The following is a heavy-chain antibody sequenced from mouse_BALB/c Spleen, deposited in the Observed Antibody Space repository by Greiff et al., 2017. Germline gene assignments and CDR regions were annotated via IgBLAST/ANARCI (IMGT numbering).Heavy chain of an antibody. CDR1: GFSLTSYG. CDR2: IWSGGST. J-gene: IGHJ4*01. CDR3: ARTDGYYVMDY. D-gene: IGHD2-3*01. V-gene: IGHV2-2*02. Sequence: QVQLQQSGPGLVQPSQCLTISCTASGFSLTSYGVHWVRQSPGKGLEWLGVIWSGGSTDYNAAFISRLSISKDNSKSQVFYKMNSLQANDTAIYYCARTDGYYVMDYWGQGTSVTVSS.